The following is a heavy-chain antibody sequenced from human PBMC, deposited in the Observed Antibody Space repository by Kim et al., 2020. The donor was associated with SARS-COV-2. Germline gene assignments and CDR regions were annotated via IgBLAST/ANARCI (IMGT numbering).Heavy chain of an antibody. CDR2: INPNSGGT. CDR1: GYTFTGYY. CDR3: ARDRTVGKIAAAGSY. Sequence: ASVKVSCKASGYTFTGYYMHWVRQAPGQGLEWMGRINPNSGGTNYEQKFQGRVTMTRDTSISTAYMELSRLRSDDTAVYYCARDRTVGKIAAAGSYWGQGTLVTVSS. V-gene: IGHV1-2*06. D-gene: IGHD6-13*01. J-gene: IGHJ4*02.